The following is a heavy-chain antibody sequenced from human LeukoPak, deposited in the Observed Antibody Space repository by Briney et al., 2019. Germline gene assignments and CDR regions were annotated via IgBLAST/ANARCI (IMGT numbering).Heavy chain of an antibody. Sequence: GGSLRLSCAASGFSFRGYSINWVRQAPGKGLEWVSYISGSGNAKHYTDSVKGRFTISRDNAKNALYLQMNSLRAEDTAVYFCARDYVYAFDYWGQGTLVTVSS. CDR1: GFSFRGYS. V-gene: IGHV3-48*01. D-gene: IGHD2/OR15-2a*01. CDR2: ISGSGNAK. CDR3: ARDYVYAFDY. J-gene: IGHJ4*02.